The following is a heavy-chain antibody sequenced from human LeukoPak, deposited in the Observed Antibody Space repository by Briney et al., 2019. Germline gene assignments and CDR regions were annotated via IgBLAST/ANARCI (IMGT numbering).Heavy chain of an antibody. D-gene: IGHD6-13*01. CDR3: ARGRPTISADYYYYGMDV. Sequence: GASVTVSCKASGGTFSIYAISWVRQAPGQGLEWMGGIIPIFGTANYAQKFQGRVTITADESTSTAYMELSSLRSEDTAVYYCARGRPTISADYYYYGMDVWGQGTTVTVSS. V-gene: IGHV1-69*13. CDR1: GGTFSIYA. CDR2: IIPIFGTA. J-gene: IGHJ6*02.